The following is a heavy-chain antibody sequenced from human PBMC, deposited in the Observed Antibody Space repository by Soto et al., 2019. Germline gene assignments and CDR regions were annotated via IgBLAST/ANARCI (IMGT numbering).Heavy chain of an antibody. J-gene: IGHJ4*02. Sequence: PGESLKISCKGSGYSFSSYWIGWVRQMSGEGLEWMGIIYPSDSHTRYSPSFQGQVTISADKSIYTAYLQWSSLKASDTAMYYCARGQVDTRLFDYWGQGTQVTVSS. D-gene: IGHD1-26*01. CDR1: GYSFSSYW. V-gene: IGHV5-51*01. CDR2: IYPSDSHT. CDR3: ARGQVDTRLFDY.